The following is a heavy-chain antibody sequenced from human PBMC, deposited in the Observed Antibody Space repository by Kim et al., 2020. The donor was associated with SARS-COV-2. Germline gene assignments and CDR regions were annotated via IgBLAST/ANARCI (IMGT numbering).Heavy chain of an antibody. D-gene: IGHD3-22*01. CDR1: GGTFSSYA. CDR2: IIPILGIA. V-gene: IGHV1-69*04. J-gene: IGHJ5*02. Sequence: SVKVSCKASGGTFSSYAISWVRQAPGQGLEWMRRIIPILGIANYAQKFQGRVTITADKSTSTAYMELSSLRSEDTAVYYCARDPSPYYDSSGYPFGWFDPWGQGTLVTVSS. CDR3: ARDPSPYYDSSGYPFGWFDP.